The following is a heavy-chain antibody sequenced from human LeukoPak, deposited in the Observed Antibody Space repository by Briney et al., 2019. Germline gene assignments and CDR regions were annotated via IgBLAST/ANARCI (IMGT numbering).Heavy chain of an antibody. J-gene: IGHJ4*02. V-gene: IGHV3-23*01. CDR1: GFTFRSYA. Sequence: GGSLRLFCAASGFTFRSYAMTWVRQAPGKGLEWVSAIGDSGRNTYYADSVRGRFTISRDNSKNTLYLQMNSLRAEDTAIYYCAKDPMLRGATYDYWGQGTLVTVSS. D-gene: IGHD3-10*01. CDR3: AKDPMLRGATYDY. CDR2: IGDSGRNT.